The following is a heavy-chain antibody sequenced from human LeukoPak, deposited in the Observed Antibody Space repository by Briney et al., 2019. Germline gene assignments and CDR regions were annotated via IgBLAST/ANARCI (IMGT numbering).Heavy chain of an antibody. D-gene: IGHD3/OR15-3a*01. CDR2: INYSGNT. CDR3: ASGIQWTGNNH. J-gene: IGHJ5*02. V-gene: IGHV4-39*07. Sequence: SETLSLTCTVSGGSLSSTSYYWGWIRQPPGKGLEWIGSINYSGNTYYNPSLKSRVTISVDTSKNQFSLKLSSATAADTAVYYCASGIQWTGNNHWGQGTLVTVSS. CDR1: GGSLSSTSYY.